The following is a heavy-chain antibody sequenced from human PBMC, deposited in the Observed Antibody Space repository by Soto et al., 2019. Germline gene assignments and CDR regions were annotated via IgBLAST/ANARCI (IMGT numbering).Heavy chain of an antibody. V-gene: IGHV1-18*01. CDR1: GYTFTSYG. CDR3: ARMTTYYDFWSGYYVYNWFDP. Sequence: ASVKVSCKASGYTFTSYGISWVRQAPGQGLEWMGWISAYNGNTNYAQKLQGRVTMTTDTSTSTAYMELRSLRSDDTAVYYCARMTTYYDFWSGYYVYNWFDPWGQGTLVTSPQ. D-gene: IGHD3-3*01. J-gene: IGHJ5*02. CDR2: ISAYNGNT.